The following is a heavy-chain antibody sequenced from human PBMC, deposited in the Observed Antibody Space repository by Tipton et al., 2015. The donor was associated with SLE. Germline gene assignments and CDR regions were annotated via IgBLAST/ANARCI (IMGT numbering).Heavy chain of an antibody. CDR1: GYSITSGYY. CDR2: IYESGRA. CDR3: VRGGGSSSGRWFDP. J-gene: IGHJ5*02. Sequence: TLSLTCAVSGYSITSGYYWGWIRQPPGKGLEWIGSIYESGRAYYNPSLKSRVTISVDTPKDQFSLKLSSVTAADTAVYYCVRGGGSSSGRWFDPWGRGTLVTVSS. V-gene: IGHV4-38-2*01. D-gene: IGHD3-10*01.